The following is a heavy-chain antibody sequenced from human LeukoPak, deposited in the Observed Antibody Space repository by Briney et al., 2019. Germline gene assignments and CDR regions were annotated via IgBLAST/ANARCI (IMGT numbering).Heavy chain of an antibody. CDR3: ARVTSGYAASFDY. Sequence: GGSLRLSCAASGFTFSSYRMNWVRQAPGKGLEWVSSISSSSSYIYYADSVKGRFTVSRDNAKNSLYLQMNSLRAEDTAVYYCARVTSGYAASFDYWGQGTLVTVSS. D-gene: IGHD5-12*01. J-gene: IGHJ4*02. CDR2: ISSSSSYI. CDR1: GFTFSSYR. V-gene: IGHV3-21*01.